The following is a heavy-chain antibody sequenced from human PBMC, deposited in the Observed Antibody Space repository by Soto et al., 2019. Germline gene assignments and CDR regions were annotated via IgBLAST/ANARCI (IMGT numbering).Heavy chain of an antibody. CDR3: AREVIWFGELLAPTLPWSFDV. D-gene: IGHD3-10*01. Sequence: SVRVSCKASGGTFSSYAISWVRQAPGQGLEWMGGIIPIFGTANYAQKFQGRVTITADESTSTAYMELSSLRSEDTAVYYCAREVIWFGELLAPTLPWSFDVWGRGNLVTVSS. V-gene: IGHV1-69*13. CDR2: IIPIFGTA. CDR1: GGTFSSYA. J-gene: IGHJ2*01.